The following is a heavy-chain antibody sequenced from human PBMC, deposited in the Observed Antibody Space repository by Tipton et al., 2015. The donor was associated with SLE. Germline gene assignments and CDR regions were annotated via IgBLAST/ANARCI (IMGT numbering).Heavy chain of an antibody. J-gene: IGHJ4*02. CDR2: IWFDGSNK. Sequence: SLRLSCAASGFTFSSYGMHWVRQAPGKGLEWVAGIWFDGSNKYYADSVKGRFTISRDNSKNTLYLQMNSLRAEDTAVYYCAKDPIPTGIVGAYFDYWGQGTLVTVSS. D-gene: IGHD1-26*01. CDR3: AKDPIPTGIVGAYFDY. CDR1: GFTFSSYG. V-gene: IGHV3-33*06.